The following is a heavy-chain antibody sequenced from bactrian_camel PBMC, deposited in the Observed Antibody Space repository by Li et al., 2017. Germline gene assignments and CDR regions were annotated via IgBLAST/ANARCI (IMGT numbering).Heavy chain of an antibody. CDR1: GYTATNYA. CDR2: IDSAGIV. J-gene: IGHJ6*01. V-gene: IGHV3S55*01. D-gene: IGHD2*01. CDR3: AAISLVFYHSATYCTWAALGMDFVH. Sequence: HVQLVESGGGSVQAGGSLRLSCEASGYTATNYAMGWFRQVPGKEREGVAAIDSAGIVTYAESVKGRFVVTSDNAQHKWYLQMNDLKPEDSAMYYCAAISLVFYHSATYCTWAALGMDFVHWGQGTQVTVS.